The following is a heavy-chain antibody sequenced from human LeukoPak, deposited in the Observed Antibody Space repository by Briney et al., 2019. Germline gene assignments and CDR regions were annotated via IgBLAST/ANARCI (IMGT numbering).Heavy chain of an antibody. CDR3: AKPSIAVAGTLYFDS. Sequence: PGGTLRLSCAASGFTLSNYGMSWVRQAPGKGLEWVSTISGSGGSTYYADSVKGRFTISRDNSKNTLYLQMNSLIAEDTAVYYLAKPSIAVAGTLYFDSWGQGTLVTVSS. D-gene: IGHD6-19*01. CDR1: GFTLSNYG. CDR2: ISGSGGST. J-gene: IGHJ4*02. V-gene: IGHV3-23*01.